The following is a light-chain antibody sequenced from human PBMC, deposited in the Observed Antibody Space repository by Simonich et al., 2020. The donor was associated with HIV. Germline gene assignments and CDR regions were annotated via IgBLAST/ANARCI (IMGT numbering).Light chain of an antibody. V-gene: IGLV1-40*01. CDR1: STNIGAGYD. J-gene: IGLJ3*02. CDR2: GNN. Sequence: QSVLTQPPSVSGAPGQRVTISCTGSSTNIGAGYDVHWYQQLPGTAPKLLIYGNNNRPSGVPDRFAGSKSGTSASLAITGLQAEDEADDYCQSSDSSLSGSVFGGGTKLTVL. CDR3: QSSDSSLSGSV.